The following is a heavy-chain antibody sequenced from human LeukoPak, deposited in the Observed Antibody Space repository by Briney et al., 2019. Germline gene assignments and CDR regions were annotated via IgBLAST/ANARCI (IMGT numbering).Heavy chain of an antibody. D-gene: IGHD4-17*01. V-gene: IGHV4-39*01. CDR1: GGSINSSSFS. CDR3: ARGFIGDYSDYFDS. CDR2: FYYSGST. Sequence: SETLSLTCTVSGGSINSSSFSWGWIRQPPGKGLGWIGSFYYSGSTYYNPSLKSRVTISVDTSKNQLSLKLSSVTAADTAVYYCARGFIGDYSDYFDSWGQGTLVTVSS. J-gene: IGHJ4*02.